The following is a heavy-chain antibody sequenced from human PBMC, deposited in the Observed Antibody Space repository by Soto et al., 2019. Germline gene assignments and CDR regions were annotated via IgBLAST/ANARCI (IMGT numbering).Heavy chain of an antibody. D-gene: IGHD2-15*01. CDR1: GYTFTSYG. Sequence: ASVKVSCKASGYTFTSYGISWVRQAPGQGLEWMGWISAYNGNTNYAQKLQGRVTMTTDTSTSTAYKELRSLRSDDTAVYYCARDGRPLGYCSGGSCLDMDVWGQGTTVTVSS. CDR3: ARDGRPLGYCSGGSCLDMDV. V-gene: IGHV1-18*01. J-gene: IGHJ6*02. CDR2: ISAYNGNT.